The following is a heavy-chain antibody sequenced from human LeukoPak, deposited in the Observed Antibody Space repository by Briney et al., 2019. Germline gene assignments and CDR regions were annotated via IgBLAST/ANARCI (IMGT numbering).Heavy chain of an antibody. CDR2: FSYDGINR. CDR1: GFTFSKCG. CDR3: VKEADSGAYRTSDY. J-gene: IGHJ4*02. V-gene: IGHV3-30*18. D-gene: IGHD6-19*01. Sequence: GGSLRLSCVASGFTFSKCGMNWVRQAPGKGLGWLAVFSYDGINRHYRDSVKGRFTISRDNSKNTLSLQMDSLRPEDTGVYYCVKEADSGAYRTSDYWGQGTLVTVSS.